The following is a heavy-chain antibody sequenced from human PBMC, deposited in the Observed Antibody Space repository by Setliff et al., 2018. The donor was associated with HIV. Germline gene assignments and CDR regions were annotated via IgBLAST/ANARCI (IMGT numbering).Heavy chain of an antibody. CDR2: VYTSGNT. Sequence: SETLSLTCAVSGGSINIGSFYWSWIRQPAGKGPEWLGHVYTSGNTYYDPSLASRVAISLDRSKNQFSLKLDSVTAADTAIYYCVALVPGGGGRGPWGQGTLVTVSS. D-gene: IGHD2-15*01. J-gene: IGHJ5*02. CDR1: GGSINIGSFY. V-gene: IGHV4-61*09. CDR3: VALVPGGGGRGP.